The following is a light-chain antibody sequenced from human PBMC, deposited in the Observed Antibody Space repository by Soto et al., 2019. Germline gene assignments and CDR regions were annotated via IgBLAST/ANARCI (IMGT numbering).Light chain of an antibody. Sequence: QSALTQPPSVSGAPGQRVTISCTGSSSNIGANYDVHWYQQLPGTAPKVLIYGNTNRPSGVPDRFSGSKSGTSASLAITGLQAEDEADYYCQSYDSSLRGYVFGPGTKLTVL. CDR2: GNT. CDR3: QSYDSSLRGYV. J-gene: IGLJ1*01. CDR1: SSNIGANYD. V-gene: IGLV1-40*01.